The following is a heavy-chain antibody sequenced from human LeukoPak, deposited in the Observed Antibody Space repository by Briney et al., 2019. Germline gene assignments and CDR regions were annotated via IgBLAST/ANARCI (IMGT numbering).Heavy chain of an antibody. D-gene: IGHD3-10*01. CDR1: GGSFSGYY. CDR2: INHSGST. CDR3: ARHNGGYGSGSYYKGTLDY. Sequence: PSETLSLTCAVYGGSFSGYYWSWIRQPPGKGLEWIGEINHSGSTNYNPSLKSRVTISVDTSKNQFSLKLSSVTAADTAVYYCARHNGGYGSGSYYKGTLDYWGQGTLVTVSS. V-gene: IGHV4-34*01. J-gene: IGHJ4*02.